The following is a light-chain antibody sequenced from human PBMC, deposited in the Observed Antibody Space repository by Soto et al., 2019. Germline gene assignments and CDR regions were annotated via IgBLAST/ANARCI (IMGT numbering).Light chain of an antibody. CDR1: QTVSSSY. Sequence: EIILTQSPDTLSLSPGERATLSCRASQTVSSSYLARYQQKPGQAPRLLIYGASSRATGIPDRFSGSGSGTDFTLTISRLEPEDFAVYYCQQYGRTFGQGTKVDIK. CDR3: QQYGRT. V-gene: IGKV3-20*01. J-gene: IGKJ1*01. CDR2: GAS.